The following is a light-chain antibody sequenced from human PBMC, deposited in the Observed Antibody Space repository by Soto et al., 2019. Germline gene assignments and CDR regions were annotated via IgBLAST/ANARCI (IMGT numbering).Light chain of an antibody. CDR2: KAS. CDR3: QQYNSYPWT. V-gene: IGKV1-5*03. J-gene: IGKJ1*01. Sequence: DIQMTQSPSTLSASXXXRVTITCRASQSISSWLAWYQQKPGKAPKLLIYKASSLESGVPSRFSGSGSGTEFTLTISSLQPDDFATYYGQQYNSYPWTFGQGTKVEIK. CDR1: QSISSW.